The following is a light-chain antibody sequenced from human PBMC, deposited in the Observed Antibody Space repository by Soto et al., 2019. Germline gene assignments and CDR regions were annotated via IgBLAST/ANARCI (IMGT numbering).Light chain of an antibody. Sequence: QSALTQPASVSGSPGQSITISCTGTSSDVGGYNYVSWYQQYPGKAPKLMIYDVSKRPSGVSNRFSGSKSGNTASLTISGLQAEDEADYYCISYTSSSTSVVFGGGTKVTVL. V-gene: IGLV2-14*01. CDR1: SSDVGGYNY. J-gene: IGLJ2*01. CDR3: ISYTSSSTSVV. CDR2: DVS.